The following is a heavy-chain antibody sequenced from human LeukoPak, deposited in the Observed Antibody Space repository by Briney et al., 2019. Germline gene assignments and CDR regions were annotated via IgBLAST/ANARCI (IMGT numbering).Heavy chain of an antibody. V-gene: IGHV3-21*01. CDR1: GFTFSSYS. CDR3: ARAPLGYCSGGSCYDLDY. J-gene: IGHJ4*02. D-gene: IGHD2-15*01. CDR2: ISSSSSYI. Sequence: GGSLRLSCTASGFTFSSYSMNWVRQAPGKGLEWVSSISSSSSYIYYADSVKGRFTISRDNAKNSLYLQMNSLRAEDTAVYYCARAPLGYCSGGSCYDLDYWGQGTLVTVSS.